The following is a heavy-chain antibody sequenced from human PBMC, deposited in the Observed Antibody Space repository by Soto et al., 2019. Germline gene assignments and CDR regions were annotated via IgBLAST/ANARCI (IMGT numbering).Heavy chain of an antibody. CDR3: ARRHGDGDDAYYYYYYMDV. J-gene: IGHJ6*03. D-gene: IGHD4-17*01. V-gene: IGHV3-23*01. CDR1: GFTFSNYA. Sequence: EVQLLESGGGLIQPGGSLRLSCAASGFTFSNYAMNWVRQAPGKGLEWVSVISGSGSSTYYADSVKGRFTIARDNSKNTLYLQMSSLRAEDTAVYYCARRHGDGDDAYYYYYYMDVWGKGTTVTVSS. CDR2: ISGSGSST.